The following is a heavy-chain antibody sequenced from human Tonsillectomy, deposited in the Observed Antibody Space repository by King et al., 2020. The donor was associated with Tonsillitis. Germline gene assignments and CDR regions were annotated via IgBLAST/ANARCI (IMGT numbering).Heavy chain of an antibody. Sequence: VQLQESGPGLVKPSETLSLTCTVSGGSISSHFWSWIRQPAGKGLEWIGRIYSSGSTNYNPSFRNRVTISVDTSKNHLSLRLSSVTAADTAVYYCARDGMATMTTFFACWGQGTLVTVSS. CDR1: GGSISSHF. V-gene: IGHV4-4*07. D-gene: IGHD5-24*01. J-gene: IGHJ4*02. CDR3: ARDGMATMTTFFAC. CDR2: IYSSGST.